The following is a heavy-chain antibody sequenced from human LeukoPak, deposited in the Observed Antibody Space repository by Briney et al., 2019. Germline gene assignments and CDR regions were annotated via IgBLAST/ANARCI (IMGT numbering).Heavy chain of an antibody. V-gene: IGHV5-51*01. D-gene: IGHD6-13*01. CDR1: GYSFTSYW. J-gene: IGHJ6*03. Sequence: GESLKISCKGSGYSFTSYWNGWVRQMPGKGLEWMGIIYLGDSDTRYSTSFQGQVTISADKSISTAYLQWSSLKASDTAMYYCARRGIAAGHDYYYYYMDVWGKGTTVTVSS. CDR3: ARRGIAAGHDYYYYYMDV. CDR2: IYLGDSDT.